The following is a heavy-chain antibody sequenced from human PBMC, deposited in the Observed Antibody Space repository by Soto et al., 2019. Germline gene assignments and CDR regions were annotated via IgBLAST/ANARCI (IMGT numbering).Heavy chain of an antibody. CDR3: ARVVPEGGGMDV. J-gene: IGHJ6*02. CDR2: IYYSGST. V-gene: IGHV4-59*01. CDR1: GGSISSYD. Sequence: PSETLSLTCTVSGGSISSYDWSWIRQPPGKGLEWIGYIYYSGSTNYNPSLKSRVTISVDTSKNQFSLKLSSVTAADTAVYCCARVVPEGGGMDVWGQGTTVTVSS. D-gene: IGHD3-16*01.